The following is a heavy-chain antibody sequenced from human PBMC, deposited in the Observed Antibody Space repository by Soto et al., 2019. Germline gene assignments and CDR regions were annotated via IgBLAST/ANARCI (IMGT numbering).Heavy chain of an antibody. D-gene: IGHD4-17*01. Sequence: QITLKESGPTLVRPAQTLTLTCDFSGFSLSTYDMGVAWIRQPPGKALEWLALIYWDDDKRYSPSLKDRLAISKDTSSNQVVLTITNMVPGDTATYFCAHAGDYDLLTFDHWGPGTLVTVSS. CDR1: GFSLSTYDMG. V-gene: IGHV2-5*02. CDR2: IYWDDDK. CDR3: AHAGDYDLLTFDH. J-gene: IGHJ4*02.